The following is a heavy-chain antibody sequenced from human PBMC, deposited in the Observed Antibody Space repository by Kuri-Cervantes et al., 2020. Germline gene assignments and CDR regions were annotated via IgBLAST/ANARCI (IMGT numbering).Heavy chain of an antibody. CDR3: ARAAADEDWFDP. CDR1: GYTFTSYG. J-gene: IGHJ5*02. CDR2: ISAYNGNT. D-gene: IGHD6-13*01. V-gene: IGHV1-18*01. Sequence: ASVKVSCKASGYTFTSYGISWMRQAPGQGLEWMGWISAYNGNTNYAQNVQGRVIMTTDTSTSTVYMELRSLRSEDTAVYYCARAAADEDWFDPWGQGTQVTVSS.